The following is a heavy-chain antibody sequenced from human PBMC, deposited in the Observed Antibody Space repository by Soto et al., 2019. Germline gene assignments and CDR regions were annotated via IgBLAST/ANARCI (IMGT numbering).Heavy chain of an antibody. CDR2: IYHSGST. Sequence: SETLSLTCTVSGGSISSGDYYWSWIRQPPGKCLEWIVYIYHSGSTYYNPSLKSRVTISVDTSKNQFSLKLSSVTAADTAVYYCARGRGAARPGWFDPWGQGTLVTVSS. V-gene: IGHV4-30-4*01. J-gene: IGHJ5*02. CDR3: ARGRGAARPGWFDP. D-gene: IGHD6-6*01. CDR1: GGSISSGDYY.